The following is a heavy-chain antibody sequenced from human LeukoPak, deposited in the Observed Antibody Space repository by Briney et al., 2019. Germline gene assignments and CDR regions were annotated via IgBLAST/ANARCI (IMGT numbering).Heavy chain of an antibody. V-gene: IGHV3-23*01. D-gene: IGHD2-15*01. CDR2: ITGDGEYT. CDR1: GFTFSSYA. J-gene: IGHJ4*02. Sequence: GGSLRLSCAASGFTFSSYAMAWVRQSLGKGLEWVSCITGDGEYTYHTDSVKGRFTISRDNSKNTLYVQMNSLRAEDTAVYYCAKGTLGSCSGGSCYPLDYWGQGTLVTVSS. CDR3: AKGTLGSCSGGSCYPLDY.